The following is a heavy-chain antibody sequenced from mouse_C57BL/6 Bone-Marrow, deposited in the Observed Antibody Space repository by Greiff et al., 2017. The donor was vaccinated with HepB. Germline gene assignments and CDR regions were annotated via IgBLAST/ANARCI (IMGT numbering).Heavy chain of an antibody. J-gene: IGHJ1*03. V-gene: IGHV1-64*01. CDR1: GYTFTSYW. CDR3: ARVEGLYGSSSYWYLDV. CDR2: IHPNSGST. Sequence: QVQLKQPGAELVKPGASVKLSCKASGYTFTSYWMHWVKQRPGQGLEWIGMIHPNSGSTNYNEKFKSKATLTVDKSSSTAYMQLSSLTSEDSAVYYCARVEGLYGSSSYWYLDVWGTGTTVTVSS. D-gene: IGHD1-1*01.